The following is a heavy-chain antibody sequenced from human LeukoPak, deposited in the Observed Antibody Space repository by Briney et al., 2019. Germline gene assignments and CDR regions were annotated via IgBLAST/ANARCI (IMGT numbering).Heavy chain of an antibody. CDR2: INHSGST. Sequence: SETLSLTCAVYGGSFSGYYWSWIRQPPGKGLEWIGEINHSGSTNYNPSLKSRVTISVDTSKNQFSLILTSATAADTAVYLCAKYAQGTTMDYWGQGTLVTVSS. J-gene: IGHJ4*02. CDR3: AKYAQGTTMDY. V-gene: IGHV4-34*01. CDR1: GGSFSGYY. D-gene: IGHD1/OR15-1a*01.